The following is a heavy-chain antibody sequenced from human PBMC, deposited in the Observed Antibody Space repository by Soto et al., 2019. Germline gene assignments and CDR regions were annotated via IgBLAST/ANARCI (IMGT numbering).Heavy chain of an antibody. CDR3: VTATRDIWFGELADYYYYGMDV. CDR1: AYTLTELS. CDR2: FDPEDGET. J-gene: IGHJ6*02. V-gene: IGHV1-24*01. Sequence: GASVKVSCKVSAYTLTELSMHWVRQAPGKGLEWMGGFDPEDGETIYAQKFQGRVTMTEDTSTDTAYMELSSLRSEDTAVYYCVTATRDIWFGELADYYYYGMDVWGQGTTVTVSS. D-gene: IGHD3-10*01.